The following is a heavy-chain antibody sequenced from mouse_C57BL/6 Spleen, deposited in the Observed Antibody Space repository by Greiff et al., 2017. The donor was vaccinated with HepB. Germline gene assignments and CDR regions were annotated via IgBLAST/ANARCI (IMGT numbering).Heavy chain of an antibody. Sequence: QVQLQQPGAELVKPGASVKLSCKASGYTFTSYWMQWVKQRPGQGLEWIGEIDPSDSYTNYNQKFKGKATLTVDTSSSTAYMQLSSLTSEDSAGYYCANYGSSYEAWFAYWGQGTLVTVSA. J-gene: IGHJ3*01. D-gene: IGHD1-1*01. CDR3: ANYGSSYEAWFAY. CDR1: GYTFTSYW. CDR2: IDPSDSYT. V-gene: IGHV1-50*01.